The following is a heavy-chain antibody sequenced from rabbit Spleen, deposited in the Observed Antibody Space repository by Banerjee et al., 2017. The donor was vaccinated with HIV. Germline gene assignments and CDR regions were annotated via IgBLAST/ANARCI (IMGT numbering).Heavy chain of an antibody. CDR2: INASTGKT. Sequence: QEQLEESGGGLVKPEGSLTLTCKASGFSFSDRDVMCWVRQAPGKGLEWIACINASTGKTVYATWASGRFTISRTSSTTVTLQMTSLTAADTATYFCARDWKGGDSGYGEMDLWGPGTLVTVS. D-gene: IGHD1-1*01. V-gene: IGHV1S45*01. CDR1: GFSFSDRDV. CDR3: ARDWKGGDSGYGEMDL. J-gene: IGHJ4*01.